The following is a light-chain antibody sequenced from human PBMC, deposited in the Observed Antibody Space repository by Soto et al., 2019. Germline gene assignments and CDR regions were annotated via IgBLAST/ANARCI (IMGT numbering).Light chain of an antibody. V-gene: IGLV1-40*01. CDR3: QSYDSSLNVHYV. CDR2: DNS. CDR1: TSNIGAGYD. Sequence: QSVLTQPPSVSGAPGQRVTISCTGSTSNIGAGYDVRWYQQLPGTAPKLLIYDNSNRPSGVPDRFSGSKSGTSASPAITGLQAEDEADYYCQSYDSSLNVHYVFGTGTKVTVL. J-gene: IGLJ1*01.